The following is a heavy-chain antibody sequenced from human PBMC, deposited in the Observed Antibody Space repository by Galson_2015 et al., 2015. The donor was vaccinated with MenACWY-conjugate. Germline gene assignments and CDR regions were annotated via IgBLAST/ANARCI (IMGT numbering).Heavy chain of an antibody. D-gene: IGHD1-26*01. CDR2: IDYSGGNT. V-gene: IGHV3-23*01. Sequence: SLRLSCAVSGFTFSSYAMSWVRQAPRKGLEWVSAIDYSGGNTEYADSVKGRFTISRDNSKNTLYLQMNSLRAEDTALYYCAKYRTVGPARLHGYWGQGTLVTVSS. CDR1: GFTFSSYA. CDR3: AKYRTVGPARLHGY. J-gene: IGHJ4*02.